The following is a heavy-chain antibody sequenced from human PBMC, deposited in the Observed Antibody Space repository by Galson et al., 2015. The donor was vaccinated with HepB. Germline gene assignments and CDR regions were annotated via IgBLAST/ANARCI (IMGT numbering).Heavy chain of an antibody. D-gene: IGHD2-15*01. CDR3: ARGSAVVVGYFDY. Sequence: SLRLSCAASGFTFSSYNMNWVRQAPGKGLEWVSSISSSSSYIYYAASVKGRFTISRDNAKNSLYLQMNSLRAEDTAVYYCARGSAVVVGYFDYWGQGTLVTVSS. V-gene: IGHV3-21*01. CDR2: ISSSSSYI. CDR1: GFTFSSYN. J-gene: IGHJ4*02.